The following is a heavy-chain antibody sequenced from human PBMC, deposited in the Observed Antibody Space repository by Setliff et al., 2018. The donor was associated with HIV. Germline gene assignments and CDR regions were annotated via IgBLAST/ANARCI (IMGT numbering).Heavy chain of an antibody. V-gene: IGHV3-21*01. D-gene: IGHD3-3*01. CDR1: GFTFIDYA. J-gene: IGHJ4*02. CDR2: ISSSGSYI. CDR3: ARGRVESFWSDLIPSDY. Sequence: GGSLRLSCAASGFTFIDYALNWVRQSPGKGLEWVSSISSSGSYIYYAGSLRGRFTISRDYASNSLYLEMNSLRVEDTAIYYCARGRVESFWSDLIPSDYWGQGTLVTVSS.